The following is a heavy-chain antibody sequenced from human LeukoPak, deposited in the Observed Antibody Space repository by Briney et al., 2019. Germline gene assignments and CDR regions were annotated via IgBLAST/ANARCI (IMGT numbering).Heavy chain of an antibody. CDR1: GFTFSSYS. Sequence: GSLRLSCAASGFTFSSYSMNWVRQAPGKGLEWVSYISSSGNIIYHADSVKGRFTTSRDNAKNSLYLQMNSLRAEDTAVYYCARMTYYDFWSGYYKDDFWGQGTLVTVSS. J-gene: IGHJ4*02. D-gene: IGHD3-3*01. V-gene: IGHV3-48*01. CDR3: ARMTYYDFWSGYYKDDF. CDR2: ISSSGNII.